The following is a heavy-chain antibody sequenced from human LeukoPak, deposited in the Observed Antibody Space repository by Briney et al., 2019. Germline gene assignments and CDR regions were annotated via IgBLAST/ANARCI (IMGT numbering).Heavy chain of an antibody. CDR1: GGSISGYY. Sequence: SETLSLTCTVSGGSISGYYWSWIRQPPGKGLEWIGYIYTSGSTNYNPSLKTRVTISVDTSKNQFSLKLSSVTAADTAVYYCARTGYSSSWWYFDSWAREPWSPSPQ. J-gene: IGHJ4*02. CDR3: ARTGYSSSWWYFDS. V-gene: IGHV4-4*09. CDR2: IYTSGST. D-gene: IGHD6-13*01.